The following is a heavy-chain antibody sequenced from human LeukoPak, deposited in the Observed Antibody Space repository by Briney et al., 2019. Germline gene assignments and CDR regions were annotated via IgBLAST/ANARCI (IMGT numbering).Heavy chain of an antibody. CDR3: ARESGRVIAAAGDAFDI. CDR2: INPSGGST. CDR1: GYTFTSYY. D-gene: IGHD6-13*01. Sequence: ASVKVSCTASGYTFTSYYMHLVRQAPGQGLEWMGIINPSGGSTSYAQKFQGRVTMTRDTSTSTVYMELSSLRSEDTAVYYCARESGRVIAAAGDAFDIWGQGTMVTVSS. J-gene: IGHJ3*02. V-gene: IGHV1-46*01.